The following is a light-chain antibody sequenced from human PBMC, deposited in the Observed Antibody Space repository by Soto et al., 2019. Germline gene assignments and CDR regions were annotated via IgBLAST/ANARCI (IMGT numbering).Light chain of an antibody. Sequence: ELVLTQSPATLSLAPRDRATLSCRASQSVSSYLAWYQQKPCQAPRLLIYDASNRATGIPARFSGSGSGTDFTRPISSLEPADFAVYYCQQRSNWQITFGQGTRLEIK. CDR2: DAS. CDR3: QQRSNWQIT. J-gene: IGKJ5*01. V-gene: IGKV3-11*01. CDR1: QSVSSY.